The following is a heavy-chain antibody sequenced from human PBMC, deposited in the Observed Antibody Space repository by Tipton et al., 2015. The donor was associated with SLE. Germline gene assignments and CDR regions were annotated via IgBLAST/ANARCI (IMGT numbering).Heavy chain of an antibody. CDR1: GYSFTTYW. Sequence: QSGAEVKKPGESLKISCKASGYSFTTYWIGWVRQMPGKGLEWMGIVYPGDSDTRYSPSFRGQVTISADKSISTAYLQWSTLKASDTAMYYCAISSGSYYGEFEYWGQGTLVTVSS. J-gene: IGHJ4*02. V-gene: IGHV5-51*03. D-gene: IGHD1-26*01. CDR2: VYPGDSDT. CDR3: AISSGSYYGEFEY.